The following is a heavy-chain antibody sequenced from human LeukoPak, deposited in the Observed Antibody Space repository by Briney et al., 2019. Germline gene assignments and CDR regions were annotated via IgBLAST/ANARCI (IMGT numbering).Heavy chain of an antibody. V-gene: IGHV3-23*01. J-gene: IGHJ4*02. Sequence: PGGSLRLSCAASGFSFSRHGMSWVRQAPGKGREWGSSLSSAGVTACYADSVKGRFTISRDNSKNTLSLHMSSLSVEDTAVYFCAKSIDWEWRTPLDYWGQGTLATVSS. CDR3: AKSIDWEWRTPLDY. CDR1: GFSFSRHG. CDR2: LSSAGVTA. D-gene: IGHD3-3*01.